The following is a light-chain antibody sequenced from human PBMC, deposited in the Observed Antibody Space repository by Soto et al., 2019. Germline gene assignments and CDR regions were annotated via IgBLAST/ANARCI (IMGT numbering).Light chain of an antibody. J-gene: IGLJ3*02. CDR2: LNSDGSH. CDR1: SGHSNYA. V-gene: IGLV4-69*01. Sequence: QSVLTQSPSASASLGASVKLTCTLSSGHSNYAIAWHQQQPEKGPRFLMKLNSDGSHRKGDGIPDRFSVSSSGAERHLTISSLQSEDEAVYCCQTWGGGINWVFGGGTKLTVL. CDR3: QTWGGGINWV.